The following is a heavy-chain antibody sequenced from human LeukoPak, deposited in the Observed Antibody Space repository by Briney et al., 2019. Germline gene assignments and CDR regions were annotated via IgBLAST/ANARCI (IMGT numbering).Heavy chain of an antibody. V-gene: IGHV3-30*02. Sequence: PGGSLRLSCAASGFTFSSYGMHWVRQAPGKGLEWVAFIRYDGSNKYYADSVKGRFTISRDNSKNTLYLQMNSLRAEDTAVYYCAKEMGVFGWQLVLPFDYWGQGTLVTVSS. CDR2: IRYDGSNK. CDR3: AKEMGVFGWQLVLPFDY. J-gene: IGHJ4*02. D-gene: IGHD6-6*01. CDR1: GFTFSSYG.